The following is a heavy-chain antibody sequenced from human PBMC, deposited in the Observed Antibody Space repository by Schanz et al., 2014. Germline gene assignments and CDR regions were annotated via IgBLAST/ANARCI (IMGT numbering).Heavy chain of an antibody. CDR2: LNEGGGGT. Sequence: EVQLVESGGGLVQPGGSLRLSCTASGFSFSSYAMSWVRQAPGKGLEWVSALNEGGGGTHYADSVRGRFTISRDNSKNTLYLQMNSLRAEDTAVYFCAKIERNEDWGQGTLVTVSS. V-gene: IGHV3-23*04. D-gene: IGHD1-1*01. CDR1: GFSFSSYA. CDR3: AKIERNED. J-gene: IGHJ4*02.